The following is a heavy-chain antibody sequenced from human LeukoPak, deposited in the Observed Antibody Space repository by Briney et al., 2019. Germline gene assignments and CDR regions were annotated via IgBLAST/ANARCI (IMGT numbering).Heavy chain of an antibody. Sequence: GGSLRLSCAASGVTFGTYDMSWVRQAPGKGLEWVSSISGSGGNTYYADSVKGRFTISRDNSKNTLYLQMNSLRAEDTAVYYCARGGGDSWGQGTLVTVSS. D-gene: IGHD3-3*01. V-gene: IGHV3-23*01. CDR1: GVTFGTYD. CDR2: ISGSGGNT. J-gene: IGHJ4*02. CDR3: ARGGGDS.